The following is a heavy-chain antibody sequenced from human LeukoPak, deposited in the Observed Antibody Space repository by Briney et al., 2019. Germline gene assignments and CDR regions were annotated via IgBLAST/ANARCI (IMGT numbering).Heavy chain of an antibody. J-gene: IGHJ4*02. CDR1: GGSFSGYY. V-gene: IGHV4-34*01. Sequence: SETLSLTCAVYGGSFSGYYWSWIRQPPGKGLEWIGEINHSGSTNYNPPLKSRVTISVDTSKNQFSLKLSSVTAADTAVYYCARGGGSKDYWGQGTLVTVSS. CDR3: ARGGGSKDY. D-gene: IGHD3-10*01. CDR2: INHSGST.